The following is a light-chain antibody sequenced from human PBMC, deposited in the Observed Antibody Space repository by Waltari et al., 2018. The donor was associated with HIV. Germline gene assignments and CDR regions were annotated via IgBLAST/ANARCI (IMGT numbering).Light chain of an antibody. V-gene: IGLV2-23*02. CDR1: SSDVGTYNL. CDR2: EVS. J-gene: IGLJ2*01. Sequence: QSALTQPASVSGSPGQSITISSTGTSSDVGTYNLVSWYQQHPGKAPKLMIYEVSKRPSGVSNRFSGSKSGNTASLTISGLQAEDEADYYCCSYAGSSTHVVFGGGTKLTVL. CDR3: CSYAGSSTHVV.